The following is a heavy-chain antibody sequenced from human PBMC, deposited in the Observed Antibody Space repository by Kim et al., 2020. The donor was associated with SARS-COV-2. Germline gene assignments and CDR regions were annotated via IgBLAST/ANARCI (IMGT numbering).Heavy chain of an antibody. CDR1: GGSISTTRCY. CDR2: IHFRGNI. Sequence: SQTLSLTCSVSGGSISTTRCYWGWIRQPPGKGLEWIGSIHFRGNIFYNSSLQSRVTLSLDTSKNQVSLRLRSVTAADAAVHYCARHRGDGYGYLSVHTWG. CDR3: ARHRGDGYGYLSVHT. J-gene: IGHJ1*01. D-gene: IGHD5-18*01. V-gene: IGHV4-39*01.